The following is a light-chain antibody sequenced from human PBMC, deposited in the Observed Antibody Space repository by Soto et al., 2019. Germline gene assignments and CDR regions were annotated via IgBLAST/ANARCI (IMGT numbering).Light chain of an antibody. V-gene: IGLV2-14*01. CDR3: SSYTRSSTWV. J-gene: IGLJ3*02. CDR2: EVS. Sequence: QSALTQPASVSGSPGQSITISCTGTSSDVGGYNYVSWYQQHPGKAPKLMIYEVSNRPSGVSNRFSGSKSGNTASLTISGLQAEDEADYSCSSYTRSSTWVFGGGTQLTVL. CDR1: SSDVGGYNY.